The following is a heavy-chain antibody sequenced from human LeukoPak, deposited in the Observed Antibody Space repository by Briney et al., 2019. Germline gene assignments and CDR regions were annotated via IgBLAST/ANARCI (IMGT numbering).Heavy chain of an antibody. Sequence: SETLSLTCTVSGGSINNNIHYWGWIRQPPGKGLEWIGTIFYSGQTYYNPSLKSRVTISVDTSKNQFSLKLSSVTAADTAVYYCARARKGYCSGGSCYRWGAFDIWGQGTMVTVSS. CDR3: ARARKGYCSGGSCYRWGAFDI. CDR1: GGSINNNIHY. CDR2: IFYSGQT. J-gene: IGHJ3*02. V-gene: IGHV4-39*07. D-gene: IGHD2-15*01.